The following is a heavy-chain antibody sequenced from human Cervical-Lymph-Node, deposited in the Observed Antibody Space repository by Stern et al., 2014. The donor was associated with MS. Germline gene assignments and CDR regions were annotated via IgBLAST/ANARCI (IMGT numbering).Heavy chain of an antibody. Sequence: QVQLVKSGAEVMKPGTSVKLSCTASGCTFSKFAIRWVRQAPGQGLEWMAGISPVFGTPTYAQEFRGRVTITADVSTSTVYMELSSLRSDDTAVYYCALSSETSDRWYSLGYDLWGQGTLVTVSS. CDR1: GCTFSKFA. CDR2: ISPVFGTP. V-gene: IGHV1-69*01. CDR3: ALSSETSDRWYSLGYDL. D-gene: IGHD6-13*01. J-gene: IGHJ5*02.